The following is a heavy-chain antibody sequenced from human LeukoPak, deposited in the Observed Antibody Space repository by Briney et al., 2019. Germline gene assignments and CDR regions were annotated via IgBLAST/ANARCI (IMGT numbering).Heavy chain of an antibody. D-gene: IGHD3-22*01. V-gene: IGHV1-2*02. CDR3: ARKYYYDSNGYYADAFDI. CDR2: INPNSGGT. Sequence: ASVKVSCKASGYTFTGYYMHWVRQAPGQGLEWMGWINPNSGGTNYAQKFQGRVTMTRDTSISTAYMELSRLRSDDTAVYYCARKYYYDSNGYYADAFDIWGQGTMVTVSS. CDR1: GYTFTGYY. J-gene: IGHJ3*02.